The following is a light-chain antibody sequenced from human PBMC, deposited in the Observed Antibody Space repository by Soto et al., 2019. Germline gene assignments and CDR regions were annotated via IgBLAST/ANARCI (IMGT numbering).Light chain of an antibody. J-gene: IGKJ4*01. V-gene: IGKV3-20*01. CDR2: GAS. Sequence: PGDRATLSCRSSQSAYSSYLSWYQQKPGQAPRLLIYGASNRATGIPDRFSGSGSGTDLTLTISGLEPEDFAVYYCQQYGTSLFTFGGGTRVEIK. CDR1: QSAYSSY. CDR3: QQYGTSLFT.